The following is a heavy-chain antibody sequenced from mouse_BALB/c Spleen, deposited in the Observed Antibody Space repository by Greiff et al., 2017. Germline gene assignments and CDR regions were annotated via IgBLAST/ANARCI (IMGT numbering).Heavy chain of an antibody. J-gene: IGHJ4*01. CDR1: GFTFSSFG. Sequence: EVKLVESGGGLVQPGGSRKLSCAASGFTFSSFGMHWVRQAPEKGLEWVAYISSGSSTIYYADTVKGRFTISRDNPKNTLFLQMTSLRSEDTAMYYCARSGYGYVDYAMDYWGQGTSVTVSS. CDR2: ISSGSSTI. CDR3: ARSGYGYVDYAMDY. D-gene: IGHD1-2*01. V-gene: IGHV5-17*02.